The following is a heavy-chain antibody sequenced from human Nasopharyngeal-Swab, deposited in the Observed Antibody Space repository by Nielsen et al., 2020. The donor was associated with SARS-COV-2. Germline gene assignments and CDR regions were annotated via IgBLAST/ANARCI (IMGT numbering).Heavy chain of an antibody. J-gene: IGHJ6*02. CDR1: GGSFSGCY. D-gene: IGHD6-13*01. CDR3: ARHGSSSWTNYYYGMDV. V-gene: IGHV4-34*01. CDR2: IYYSGST. Sequence: SQTLSLTCAVYGGSFSGCYWSWIRQPPGKGLEWIGSIYYSGSTYYNPSLKSRVTISVDTSKNQFSLKLSSVTAADTAVYYCARHGSSSWTNYYYGMDVWGQGTTVTVSS.